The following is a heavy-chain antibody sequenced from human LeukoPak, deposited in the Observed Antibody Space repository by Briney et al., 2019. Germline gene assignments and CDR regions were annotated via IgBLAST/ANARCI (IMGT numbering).Heavy chain of an antibody. V-gene: IGHV4-34*01. J-gene: IGHJ5*02. Sequence: SETLSLTCAVYGGSFSGYYWSWIRQPPGKGLEWIGEINHSGSTNYNPSLKSRVTISVDTSKNQFSLKLSSVTAADTAVYYCAGLVHGSSGPLVGDPWGQGTLVTVSS. CDR2: INHSGST. CDR1: GGSFSGYY. CDR3: AGLVHGSSGPLVGDP. D-gene: IGHD6-19*01.